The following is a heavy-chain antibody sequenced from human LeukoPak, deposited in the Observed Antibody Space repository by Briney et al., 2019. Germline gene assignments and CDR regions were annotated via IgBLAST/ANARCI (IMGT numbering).Heavy chain of an antibody. D-gene: IGHD3-10*01. CDR3: ARDHVGQYYGSGSYYWFDP. CDR2: ISSSGST. V-gene: IGHV4-59*01. CDR1: GGSITNYY. J-gene: IGHJ5*02. Sequence: SETLSLTCTVSGGSITNYYWTWIRQPPGKGLEWIGYISSSGSTNYNPSLKSRVTMSLGTSENQFSLTVSSVTAADTAVYYCARDHVGQYYGSGSYYWFDPWGQGTLVTVSS.